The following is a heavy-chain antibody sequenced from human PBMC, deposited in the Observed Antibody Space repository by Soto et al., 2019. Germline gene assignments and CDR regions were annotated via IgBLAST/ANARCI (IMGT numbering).Heavy chain of an antibody. Sequence: EVQLVESGGGLIQPGGSLRLSCAASGFTFSSNDMNWVRQAPGKGLEWVSLIYIGGSTYYADSVTGRFTISRDNSKTTLYLQMSSLRAEDTAVYYCATRPLLPGAPWGQGTMVTVSS. V-gene: IGHV3-53*01. CDR2: IYIGGST. CDR3: ATRPLLPGAP. CDR1: GFTFSSND. J-gene: IGHJ3*01. D-gene: IGHD3-22*01.